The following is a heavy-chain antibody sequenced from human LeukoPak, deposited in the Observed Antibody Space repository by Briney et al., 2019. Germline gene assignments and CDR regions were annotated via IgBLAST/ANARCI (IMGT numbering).Heavy chain of an antibody. J-gene: IGHJ5*02. V-gene: IGHV4-34*01. CDR3: ARGYCSSTSCYTRLRSNWFDP. D-gene: IGHD2-2*02. CDR2: INHSGST. Sequence: PSETLSLTCAVYGGSFSGYYWSWIRQPPGKGLEWIGEINHSGSTNYNPSLKSRVTISVDTSKNQFSLKLSSVTAADTAVYYCARGYCSSTSCYTRLRSNWFDPWGQGTLVTVSS. CDR1: GGSFSGYY.